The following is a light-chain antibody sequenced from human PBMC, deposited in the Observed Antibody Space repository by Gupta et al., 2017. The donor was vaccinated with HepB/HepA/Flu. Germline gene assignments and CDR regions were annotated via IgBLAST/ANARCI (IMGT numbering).Light chain of an antibody. CDR1: QSVSSN. CDR3: QQYNNWPPLT. J-gene: IGKJ4*01. Sequence: EIVMTQSPATLSVSPGERATLSCRASQSVSSNLAWYQQKPGQAPRLVIYGASTRATGIPARFSGSGSGTEFTLTISSRQSEDFAVYYCQQYNNWPPLTFGGGTKVEIK. V-gene: IGKV3-15*01. CDR2: GAS.